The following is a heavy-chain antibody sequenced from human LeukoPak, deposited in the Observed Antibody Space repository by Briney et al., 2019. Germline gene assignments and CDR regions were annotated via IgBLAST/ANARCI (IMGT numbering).Heavy chain of an antibody. Sequence: PSETLSLTCAVSGYSISSGYYWGCIRPPPGKGLEWIGSIYHSGSTYYNPSLKSRVTISVDTSKNQFSLKLSSVTAADTAVYYCAREGGATQPFDYWGQGTLVTVSS. D-gene: IGHD1-26*01. CDR3: AREGGATQPFDY. J-gene: IGHJ4*02. CDR2: IYHSGST. V-gene: IGHV4-38-2*02. CDR1: GYSISSGYY.